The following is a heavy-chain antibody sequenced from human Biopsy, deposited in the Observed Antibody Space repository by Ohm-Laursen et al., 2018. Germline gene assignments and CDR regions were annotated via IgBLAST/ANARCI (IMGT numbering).Heavy chain of an antibody. CDR3: AKGQDLRGGAEYFQH. J-gene: IGHJ1*01. CDR2: INPHSGTT. Sequence: SVKVSCKASGYTFTGQYLHWVRQVPGQGLEWMGWINPHSGTTKFAQAFQGRVTMTRDTSITTAYMELRRLRSDDTAVYYCAKGQDLRGGAEYFQHWGQGALVTVSS. V-gene: IGHV1-2*02. D-gene: IGHD2-15*01. CDR1: GYTFTGQY.